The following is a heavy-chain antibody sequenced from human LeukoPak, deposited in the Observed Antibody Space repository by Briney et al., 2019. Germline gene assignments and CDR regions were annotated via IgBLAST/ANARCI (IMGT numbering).Heavy chain of an antibody. V-gene: IGHV3-9*01. Sequence: GRSLRLSCAASGFTFDDYAMHWVRQASGKGLEWVSGISWNSGSIGYADSVKGRFTISRDNAKNSLYLQMNSLRAEDTALYYCAKDSGFSGSSLDYWGQGTLVTVSS. D-gene: IGHD1-26*01. CDR1: GFTFDDYA. CDR3: AKDSGFSGSSLDY. CDR2: ISWNSGSI. J-gene: IGHJ4*02.